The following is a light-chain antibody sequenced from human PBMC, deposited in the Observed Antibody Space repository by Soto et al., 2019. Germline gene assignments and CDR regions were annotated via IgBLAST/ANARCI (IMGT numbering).Light chain of an antibody. CDR3: NSYAGSNVYV. CDR1: SSDVGGYNY. J-gene: IGLJ1*01. V-gene: IGLV2-8*01. Sequence: QSALTQPPSASGSPGQSVTISCTGTSSDVGGYNYVSWYQQHPGKAPKLMIYDVSKRPSGVPDRFSGSKSGNTASLTVSGLQAEDEADYYCNSYAGSNVYVFGTGTKVTVL. CDR2: DVS.